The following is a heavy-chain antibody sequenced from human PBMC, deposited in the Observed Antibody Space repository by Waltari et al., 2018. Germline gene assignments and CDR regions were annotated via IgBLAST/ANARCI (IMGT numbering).Heavy chain of an antibody. Sequence: EVQLLESGGGLVQPGGSLRLSCAASGFTFSSYAMSWVRQAPGKGLEWVSAISGSGGSTYDADSVKALFTISRDNSKNTLYLQMNSLRAEDTAVYYCAKDSSYSSSRLYDYWGQGTLVTVSS. CDR1: GFTFSSYA. CDR2: ISGSGGST. V-gene: IGHV3-23*01. CDR3: AKDSSYSSSRLYDY. J-gene: IGHJ4*02. D-gene: IGHD6-13*01.